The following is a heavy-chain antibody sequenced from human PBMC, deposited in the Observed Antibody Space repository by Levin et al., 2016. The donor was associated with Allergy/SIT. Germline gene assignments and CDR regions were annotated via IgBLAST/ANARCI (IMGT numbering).Heavy chain of an antibody. J-gene: IGHJ3*01. CDR2: INQDGSQK. Sequence: GGSLRLSCAASGFTFTRFWMGWVRQGPGKGLEWLANINQDGSQKYYVDSMKGRFTISRDNAKNSLYPQMNSLRAGDTALYYCVKSQVLPLDVFDDWGQGTMVTVSS. CDR1: GFTFTRFW. D-gene: IGHD2-15*01. CDR3: VKSQVLPLDVFDD. V-gene: IGHV3-7*03.